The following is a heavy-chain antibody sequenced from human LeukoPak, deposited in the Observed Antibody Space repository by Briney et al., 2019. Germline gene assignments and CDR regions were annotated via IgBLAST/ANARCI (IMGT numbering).Heavy chain of an antibody. D-gene: IGHD6-19*01. CDR2: ISGSGGSVTSST. Sequence: GGSLRLSCAASGFTFSSYAMSWVRQAPGKGLEWVSAISGSGGSVTSSTYYADSVKGRFTISRDNSKNTLYLQMNSLRAEDTAVYYCAKVQWLVPYWGQGTLVTVSS. CDR1: GFTFSSYA. V-gene: IGHV3-23*01. CDR3: AKVQWLVPY. J-gene: IGHJ4*02.